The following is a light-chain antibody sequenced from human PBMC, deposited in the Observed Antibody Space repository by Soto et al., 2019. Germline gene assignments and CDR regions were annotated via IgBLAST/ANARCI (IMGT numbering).Light chain of an antibody. V-gene: IGKV1-33*01. Sequence: DIQMTQSPSSLSASVGNRVTITCQASQDIATYLNWYQQKPGKAPNLLIYDASNLETGVPSRFSGGGSGTHFTFTIRKLQPEDIATYYCQQYDNLPPAWTFGQGTKVEIE. J-gene: IGKJ1*01. CDR1: QDIATY. CDR2: DAS. CDR3: QQYDNLPPAWT.